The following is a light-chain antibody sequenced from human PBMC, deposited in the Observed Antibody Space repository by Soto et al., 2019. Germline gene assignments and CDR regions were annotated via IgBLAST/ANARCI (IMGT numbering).Light chain of an antibody. Sequence: EIVLTQSPATLSLSPGEGATVSCRASQRISSYLAWYQQQPGQSPRLLIYDSLKRATDIPARFSGSGSGTDFTLTISSLEPEDAAVYHCQHRRSFGQGTKLEIK. J-gene: IGKJ2*01. CDR2: DSL. CDR1: QRISSY. CDR3: QHRRS. V-gene: IGKV3-11*01.